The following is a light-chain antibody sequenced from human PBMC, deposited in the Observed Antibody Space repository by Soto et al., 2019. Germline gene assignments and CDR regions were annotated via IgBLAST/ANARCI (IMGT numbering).Light chain of an antibody. CDR3: CAYTGSQTAV. Sequence: QSVLTQPASVYGSPGQSITISCTGTNSDVGRFDLVSWYQQYPGKAPKLMIFAGTKRPSWVSNRFSGSKSGNTASLTISGLQAEDEADYYCCAYTGSQTAVFGGGTKLTVL. J-gene: IGLJ2*01. V-gene: IGLV2-23*01. CDR1: NSDVGRFDL. CDR2: AGT.